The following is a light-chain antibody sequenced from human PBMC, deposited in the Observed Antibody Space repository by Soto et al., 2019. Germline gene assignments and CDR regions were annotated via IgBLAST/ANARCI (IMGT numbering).Light chain of an antibody. Sequence: QSALTQPPSVSGAPGQRVTISCTGSSSNIGAGYDVHWYQQLPGTAPKLLIYRNTNRPSGVPDRFSGSKSGTSASQAITGLQAEDEADYYCQSCDSSLSGSGVFGTGTKVTVL. CDR1: SSNIGAGYD. V-gene: IGLV1-40*01. J-gene: IGLJ1*01. CDR3: QSCDSSLSGSGV. CDR2: RNT.